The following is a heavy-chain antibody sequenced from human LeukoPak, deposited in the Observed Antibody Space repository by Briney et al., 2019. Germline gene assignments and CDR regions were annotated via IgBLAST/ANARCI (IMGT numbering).Heavy chain of an antibody. V-gene: IGHV4-34*01. CDR3: TRFYDRSGPHFDY. CDR2: INHSGST. D-gene: IGHD3-22*01. J-gene: IGHJ4*02. CDR1: GGSFSGYY. Sequence: SETLSLTCAVYGGSFSGYYWSWIRQPPGKGLEWIGEINHSGSTNYNPSLKSRVTISVDTSKNQFSLKLTSVTAADTAVYYCTRFYDRSGPHFDYWGQGTLVTVSS.